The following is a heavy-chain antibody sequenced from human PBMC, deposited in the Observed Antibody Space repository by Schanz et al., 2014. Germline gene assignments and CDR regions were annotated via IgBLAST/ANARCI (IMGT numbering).Heavy chain of an antibody. V-gene: IGHV3-21*01. CDR3: ARGEGVITYYFDY. D-gene: IGHD3-22*01. Sequence: EQVLESGGGFVQPGGSLRLSCATSGFTFTTFAMTWVRQAPGKGLEWVSSIRSSSSHIYYADSVKGRFTISRDNAKNSLYLQMNSLRAEDTAVYYCARGEGVITYYFDYWGQGTLVTVSS. CDR1: GFTFTTFA. J-gene: IGHJ4*02. CDR2: IRSSSSHI.